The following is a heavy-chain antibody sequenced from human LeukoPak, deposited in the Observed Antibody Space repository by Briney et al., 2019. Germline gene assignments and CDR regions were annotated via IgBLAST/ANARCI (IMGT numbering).Heavy chain of an antibody. V-gene: IGHV4-38-2*02. D-gene: IGHD2-8*01. Sequence: PSETLSLTCTVSGGSISSYYWGWIRQPPGKGLELIGSIYHSGSTYYNPSLKSRVTISVDTSKNQFSLKLSSVTAADTAVYYCATNVYPHYFDYWGQGTLVTVSS. CDR3: ATNVYPHYFDY. CDR2: IYHSGST. J-gene: IGHJ4*02. CDR1: GGSISSYY.